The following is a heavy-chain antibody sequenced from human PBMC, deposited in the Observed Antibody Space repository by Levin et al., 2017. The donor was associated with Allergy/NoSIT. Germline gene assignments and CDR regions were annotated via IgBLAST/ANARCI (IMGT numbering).Heavy chain of an antibody. Sequence: GESPKISCATSGFTFSDFEMTWVRQAPGKGLEWISYIGKGGSTIYYAASVEGRFTISRDDARNSLYLQMNSLRADDTAVYYCARKGYCRSSACYADSGFWFDPWGQGTLVTVSS. CDR1: GFTFSDFE. D-gene: IGHD2-2*01. V-gene: IGHV3-48*03. J-gene: IGHJ5*02. CDR3: ARKGYCRSSACYADSGFWFDP. CDR2: IGKGGSTI.